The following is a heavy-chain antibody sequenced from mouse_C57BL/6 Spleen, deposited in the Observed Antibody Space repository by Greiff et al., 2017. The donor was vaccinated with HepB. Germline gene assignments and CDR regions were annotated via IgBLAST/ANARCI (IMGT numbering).Heavy chain of an antibody. J-gene: IGHJ3*01. D-gene: IGHD1-1*01. Sequence: EVQRVESGAELVKPGASVKLSCTASGFNIKDYYMHWVKQRTEQGLEWIGRIDPEDGETKYAPKFQGKATITANTSSNTAYLQLSSLTSEDTAVYYCARSYGSSAWFAYWGQGTLVTVSA. CDR2: IDPEDGET. V-gene: IGHV14-2*01. CDR3: ARSYGSSAWFAY. CDR1: GFNIKDYY.